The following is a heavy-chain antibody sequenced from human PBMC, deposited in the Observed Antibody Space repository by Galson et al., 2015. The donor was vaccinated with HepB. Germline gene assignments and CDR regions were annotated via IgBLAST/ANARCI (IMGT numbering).Heavy chain of an antibody. CDR1: GFTFSSYA. CDR2: ISGSGGST. V-gene: IGHV3-23*01. J-gene: IGHJ6*02. CDR3: AKDSVVVALFAPTKNGMDV. Sequence: SLRLSCAASGFTFSSYAMSWVRQAPGKGLEWVSAISGSGGSTYYADSVKGRFTISRDNSKNTLYLQMNSLRAEDTAVYYCAKDSVVVALFAPTKNGMDVWGQGTTVTVSS. D-gene: IGHD2-15*01.